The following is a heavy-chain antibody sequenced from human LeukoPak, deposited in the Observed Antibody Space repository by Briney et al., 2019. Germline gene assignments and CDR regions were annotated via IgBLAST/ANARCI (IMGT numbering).Heavy chain of an antibody. CDR2: TSVTGEWM. J-gene: IGHJ4*02. CDR3: ARDFGTFSTGYYFDC. V-gene: IGHV3-21*05. D-gene: IGHD3/OR15-3a*01. Sequence: GGSLRLSCAASGFTFSSYSMNWVRQAPGKGLEWISYTSVTGEWMHYADSVRGRFTMSRDNTKESVYQHLNSLRAEDTGFYYCARDFGTFSTGYYFDCWGRGTLVTVSS. CDR1: GFTFSSYS.